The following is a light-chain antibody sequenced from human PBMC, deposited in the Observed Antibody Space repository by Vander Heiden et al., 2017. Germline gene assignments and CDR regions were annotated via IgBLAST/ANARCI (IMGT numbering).Light chain of an antibody. Sequence: QSVLTPPPSVSDAPRQRVTISCSGSSSNIGNNAVNWYQQLPGKAPKLLIYDDDLLPSGVSDRFSGSKSGTSASLAISGLQSEDEADYYCAAWDDSLNGPVFGGGTKLNVL. J-gene: IGLJ2*01. CDR1: SSNIGNNA. V-gene: IGLV1-36*01. CDR3: AAWDDSLNGPV. CDR2: DDD.